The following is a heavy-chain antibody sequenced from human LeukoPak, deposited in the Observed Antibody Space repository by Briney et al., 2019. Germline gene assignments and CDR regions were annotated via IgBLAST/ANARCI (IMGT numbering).Heavy chain of an antibody. J-gene: IGHJ5*02. D-gene: IGHD3-22*01. CDR2: INPTGGST. CDR3: ARRDSSGYYPNWFDP. CDR1: GYTFTSYY. Sequence: ASVKVSCKASGYTFTSYYMHWVRQAPGQGLEWMGLINPTGGSTGYAQKFQGRVTITADESTSTAYMELSSLRSEDTAVYYCARRDSSGYYPNWFDPWGQGTLVTVSS. V-gene: IGHV1-46*01.